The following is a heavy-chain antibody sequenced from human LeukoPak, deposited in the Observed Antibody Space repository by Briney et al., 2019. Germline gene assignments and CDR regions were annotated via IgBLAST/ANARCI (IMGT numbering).Heavy chain of an antibody. Sequence: ASVKVSCKASGYTFTDYYMHWVRQAPGQGLEWMGWIVPNSGGTNYAQKFQGRVNMTRDTSINTAYVELSRLTSDDTAVYYCAVVMVVTTTPSFDHWGQGTLVTVSS. D-gene: IGHD4/OR15-4a*01. CDR1: GYTFTDYY. CDR2: IVPNSGGT. V-gene: IGHV1-2*02. J-gene: IGHJ4*02. CDR3: AVVMVVTTTPSFDH.